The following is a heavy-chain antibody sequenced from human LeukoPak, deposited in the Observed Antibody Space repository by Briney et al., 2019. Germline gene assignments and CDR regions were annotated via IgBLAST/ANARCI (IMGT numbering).Heavy chain of an antibody. Sequence: PGGSLRLSCAASGFTFSSYWMHWVRQAPGKGLVWVSRINSDGRRTSYADSVKGRFTISRDNAKNTLYLQMNSLRAEDTSVYYCARDRNTGSSYENLFEYWGQGSLVTVSS. CDR3: ARDRNTGSSYENLFEY. D-gene: IGHD1-26*01. J-gene: IGHJ4*02. CDR2: INSDGRRT. V-gene: IGHV3-74*01. CDR1: GFTFSSYW.